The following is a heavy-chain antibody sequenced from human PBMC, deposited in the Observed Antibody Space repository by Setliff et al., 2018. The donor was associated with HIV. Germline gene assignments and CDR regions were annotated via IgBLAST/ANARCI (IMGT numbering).Heavy chain of an antibody. CDR1: GFTFSSHG. CDR3: AKDLGLREGSSPFDN. Sequence: HPGGSLRLSCEASGFTFSSHGMHWLRQAPGKGLEWVTFIRYDGSDIHYADSVKGRFTISRDNSKNTLYLQMNSPRVEDAAVYYCAKDLGLREGSSPFDNWGQGILVTVSS. CDR2: IRYDGSDI. V-gene: IGHV3-30*02. D-gene: IGHD3-16*01. J-gene: IGHJ4*02.